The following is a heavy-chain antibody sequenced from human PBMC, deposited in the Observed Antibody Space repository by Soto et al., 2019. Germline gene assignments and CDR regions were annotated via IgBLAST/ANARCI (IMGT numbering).Heavy chain of an antibody. D-gene: IGHD1-26*01. CDR1: GFTFSSYG. CDR2: IWYDGGNK. Sequence: QVQLVESGGGVVQPGRSLRLSCAASGFTFSSYGMNWVRQAPGKGLEWVVVIWYDGGNKFYADSVKGRFTISRDQSNNTVHLQMNSLRGEDTAVYYCVRDAVVGATKGGNYWFDSWGQGTLVTVSS. CDR3: VRDAVVGATKGGNYWFDS. V-gene: IGHV3-33*01. J-gene: IGHJ5*01.